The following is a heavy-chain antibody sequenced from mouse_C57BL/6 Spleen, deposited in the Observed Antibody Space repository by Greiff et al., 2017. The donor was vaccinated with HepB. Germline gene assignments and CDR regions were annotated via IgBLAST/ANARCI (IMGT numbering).Heavy chain of an antibody. V-gene: IGHV1-55*01. CDR2: IYPGSGST. D-gene: IGHD1-1*01. J-gene: IGHJ2*01. Sequence: QVQLQQSGAELVKPGASVKMSCKASGYTFTSYWITWVKQRPGQGLEWIGDIYPGSGSTNYNEKFKSKATLTVDTSSSTAYMQLSSLTSEDSAVYYCARCYGSSYSNYFDYWGQGTTLTVSS. CDR3: ARCYGSSYSNYFDY. CDR1: GYTFTSYW.